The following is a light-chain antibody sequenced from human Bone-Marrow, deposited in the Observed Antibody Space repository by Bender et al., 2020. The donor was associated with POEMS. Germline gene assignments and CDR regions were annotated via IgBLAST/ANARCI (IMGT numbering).Light chain of an antibody. CDR1: TSDVGGYNY. Sequence: QSALSQPASVSGSPGQSITFSCTGTTSDVGGYNYVSWYQHYPGEAPKLIIFEVNKGPSGVSGRFSGSKSGNTASLTISGLQAEDEADYYCASYTRSDTWVFGGGTKLTVL. CDR3: ASYTRSDTWV. V-gene: IGLV2-14*01. J-gene: IGLJ3*02. CDR2: EVN.